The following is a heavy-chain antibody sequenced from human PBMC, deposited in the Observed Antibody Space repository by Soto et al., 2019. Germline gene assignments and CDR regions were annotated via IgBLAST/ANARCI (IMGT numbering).Heavy chain of an antibody. CDR1: DGSFSDYY. CDR3: ARGKFGFSYYYYYYMDV. D-gene: IGHD2-21*01. Sequence: SETLSLTCAVYDGSFSDYYWTWIRQSPGKGLEWIGEINHSGSTSYKSSLKSRVTISIDTSKNQFSLKLTSVTASDTAVYYCARGKFGFSYYYYYYMDVWGKGTMVTVSS. J-gene: IGHJ6*03. CDR2: INHSGST. V-gene: IGHV4-34*01.